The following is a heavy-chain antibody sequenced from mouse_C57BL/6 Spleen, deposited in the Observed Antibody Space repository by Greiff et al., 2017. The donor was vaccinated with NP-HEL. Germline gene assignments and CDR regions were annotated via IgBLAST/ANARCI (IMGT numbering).Heavy chain of an antibody. Sequence: EVKLQESGPGLVKPSQSLSLTCSVTGYSITSGYYWNWLRQFPGNKLEWMGYISYDGSNNYNPSLKNRISITRDTSKNQFFLKLNSVTTEDTATYYCAREKNWDFDYWGQGTTLTVAS. V-gene: IGHV3-6*01. CDR3: AREKNWDFDY. J-gene: IGHJ2*01. D-gene: IGHD4-1*01. CDR2: ISYDGSN. CDR1: GYSITSGYY.